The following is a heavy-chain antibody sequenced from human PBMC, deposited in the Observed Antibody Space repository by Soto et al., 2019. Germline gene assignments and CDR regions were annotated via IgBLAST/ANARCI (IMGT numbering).Heavy chain of an antibody. J-gene: IGHJ4*02. CDR2: ITPMFGTP. V-gene: IGHV1-69*13. CDR1: GGTFSGYA. Sequence: SVKVSCKASGGTFSGYALSWVRQAPGQGLEWMGGITPMFGTPNYAQKFQGRVTITADESTSTAYMELSSLRSEDTAMYYCARDGALYDSSAYYYLYWGQGTLVTVSS. CDR3: ARDGALYDSSAYYYLY. D-gene: IGHD3-22*01.